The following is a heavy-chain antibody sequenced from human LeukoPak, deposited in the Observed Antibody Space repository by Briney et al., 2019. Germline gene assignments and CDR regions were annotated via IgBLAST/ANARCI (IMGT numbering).Heavy chain of an antibody. CDR3: ARESEWEPNWFDP. CDR1: GGTFSSYA. Sequence: ASVKVSCKASGGTFSSYAISWVRQAPGQGLEWMGGIIPIFGTANYAQKFQGRVTITADESTSTAYMELSSLRSEDTAVYYCARESEWEPNWFDPWGQGTLVTVSS. J-gene: IGHJ5*02. V-gene: IGHV1-69*13. D-gene: IGHD1-26*01. CDR2: IIPIFGTA.